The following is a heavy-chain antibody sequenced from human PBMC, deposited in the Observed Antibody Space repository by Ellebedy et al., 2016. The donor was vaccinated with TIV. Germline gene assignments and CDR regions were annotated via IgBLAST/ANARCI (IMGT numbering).Heavy chain of an antibody. V-gene: IGHV1-18*01. Sequence: ASVKVSCXASGYTFTNYGISWVRQAPEQGLEWMGWISAYNGNTDYAQKFQGRIMMTTDTSRKTAYMELASLRSDDTAVYYCARAESVYYYYGMDVWGQGTTVTVSS. CDR3: ARAESVYYYYGMDV. J-gene: IGHJ6*02. CDR1: GYTFTNYG. CDR2: ISAYNGNT.